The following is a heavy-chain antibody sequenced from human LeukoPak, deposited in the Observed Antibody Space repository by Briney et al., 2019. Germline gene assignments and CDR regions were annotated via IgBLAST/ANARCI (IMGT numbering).Heavy chain of an antibody. V-gene: IGHV1-18*01. CDR3: ARANYDFWSGYYTSYYYYGMDV. CDR1: GDTFTSYG. CDR2: ISAYNGNT. D-gene: IGHD3-3*01. J-gene: IGHJ6*02. Sequence: GASVKVSCKASGDTFTSYGISWVRQAPGQGLEWMGWISAYNGNTNYAQKLQGRVTMTTDTSTSTAYMELRSLRSDDTAVYYCARANYDFWSGYYTSYYYYGMDVWGQGTTVTVSS.